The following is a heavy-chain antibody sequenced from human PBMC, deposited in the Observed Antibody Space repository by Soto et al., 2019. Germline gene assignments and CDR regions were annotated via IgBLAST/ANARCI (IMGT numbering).Heavy chain of an antibody. CDR2: MNPNSGNT. CDR1: VYTFTSYD. CDR3: ARTLDYESSSRGQGDYYYYYYMDV. Sequence: ASVTVSCKASVYTFTSYDINWVRQAPGQGLEWMGWMNPNSGNTGYAQKFQGRVTMTRNTSISTAYMELSSLRSEDTAVYYCARTLDYESSSRGQGDYYYYYYMDVWGKGTTVTVSS. J-gene: IGHJ6*03. V-gene: IGHV1-8*01. D-gene: IGHD6-13*01.